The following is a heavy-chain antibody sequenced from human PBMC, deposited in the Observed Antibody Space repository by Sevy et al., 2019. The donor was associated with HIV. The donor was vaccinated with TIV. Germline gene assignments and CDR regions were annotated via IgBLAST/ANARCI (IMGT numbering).Heavy chain of an antibody. CDR2: TYYRSKWYN. D-gene: IGHD3-3*01. V-gene: IGHV6-1*01. J-gene: IGHJ6*02. CDR1: GDSVSSNSAA. Sequence: KQSQTLSLTCAISGDSVSSNSAAWNWIRQSPSRGLEWLGRTYYRSKWYNDYAVSVKSRITINPDTSKNQFSLQLNSVTPEDTAVYYCARVTIFGVVIESYYYYGMDVWGQGTTVTVSS. CDR3: ARVTIFGVVIESYYYYGMDV.